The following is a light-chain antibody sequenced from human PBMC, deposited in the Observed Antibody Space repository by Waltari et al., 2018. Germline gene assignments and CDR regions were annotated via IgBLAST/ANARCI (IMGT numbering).Light chain of an antibody. CDR2: EDT. V-gene: IGLV3-10*01. Sequence: SYELTQTPSVSVSPGQTARITCSGPALPRNYAYWFQQKSGPAPPLVIYEDTKRPSGIPGRFSGSSSGTVATLTITGAQVDDEADYYCYSSDSTGLRVFGGGTTVVVL. J-gene: IGLJ1*01. CDR1: ALPRNY. CDR3: YSSDSTGLRV.